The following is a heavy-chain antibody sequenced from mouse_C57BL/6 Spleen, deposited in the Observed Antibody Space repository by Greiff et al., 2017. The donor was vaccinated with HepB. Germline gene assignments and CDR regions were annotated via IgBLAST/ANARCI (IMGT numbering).Heavy chain of an antibody. D-gene: IGHD2-3*01. CDR3: ARKALYDGYYEFAY. J-gene: IGHJ3*01. V-gene: IGHV1-50*01. CDR1: GYTFTSYW. Sequence: VKLQESGAELVKPGASVKLSCKASGYTFTSYWMQWVKQRPGQGLEWIGEIDPSDSYTNYNQKFRGKATLTVDTSSSTAYMQLSSLTSEDSAVYYCARKALYDGYYEFAYWGQGTLVTVSA. CDR2: IDPSDSYT.